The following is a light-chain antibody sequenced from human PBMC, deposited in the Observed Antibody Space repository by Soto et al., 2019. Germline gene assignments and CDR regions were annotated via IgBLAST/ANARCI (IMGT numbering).Light chain of an antibody. Sequence: QSVLTQPPSASGTPGQRVTISCSGSSCNIGSNTVNWYQHLPGTAPKLLIYNNNQRPSGVPDRFSGSRSGTSASLAISGLQSEDEADYYCAAWDDSLNGRVFGGGTKVTVL. J-gene: IGLJ2*01. CDR2: NNN. CDR3: AAWDDSLNGRV. V-gene: IGLV1-44*01. CDR1: SCNIGSNT.